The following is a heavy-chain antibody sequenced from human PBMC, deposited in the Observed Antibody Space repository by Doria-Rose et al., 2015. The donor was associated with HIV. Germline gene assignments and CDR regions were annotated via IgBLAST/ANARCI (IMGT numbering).Heavy chain of an antibody. J-gene: IGHJ4*02. CDR3: ARIKSSRWYHKYYFDF. D-gene: IGHD6-13*01. CDR1: GVSLSSPGMG. V-gene: IGHV2-26*01. CDR2: IFSYDER. Sequence: TLKEPGPALVKPTETLTLTCTVSGVSLSSPGMGVSWIRQPPGKALEWLANIFSYDERSYKTSLKRRLTISRGTSKSQVVLTMTDMDPVDTATYYCARIKSSRWYHKYYFDFWGQGTLVIVSA.